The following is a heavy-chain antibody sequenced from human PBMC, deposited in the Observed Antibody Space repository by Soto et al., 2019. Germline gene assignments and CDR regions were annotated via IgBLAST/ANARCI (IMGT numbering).Heavy chain of an antibody. V-gene: IGHV1-2*02. Sequence: ASVKVSCKASGYTFTGYYMHWLRQAPGQGLEWMGWINPNSGGTNYAQKFQGRVTMTRDTSISTVYMELSRLRSDDTAVYYCARDGSNYEPTDYWGQGTLVTVSS. CDR3: ARDGSNYEPTDY. J-gene: IGHJ4*02. CDR2: INPNSGGT. CDR1: GYTFTGYY. D-gene: IGHD4-4*01.